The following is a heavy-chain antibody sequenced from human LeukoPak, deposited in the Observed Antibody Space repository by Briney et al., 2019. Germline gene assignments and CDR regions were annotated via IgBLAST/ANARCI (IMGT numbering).Heavy chain of an antibody. V-gene: IGHV3-23*01. Sequence: HPGGSLRLSCAASGFTFSSYAMSWVRQAPGKGLEWVSAINGSGGSTYYADSVRGRFTISRDNSKNTLYLQMNSMRAEDTAVYYCAKCPGYYDSSGYYWHYWGQGTLVTASS. D-gene: IGHD3-22*01. CDR2: INGSGGST. CDR3: AKCPGYYDSSGYYWHY. CDR1: GFTFSSYA. J-gene: IGHJ4*02.